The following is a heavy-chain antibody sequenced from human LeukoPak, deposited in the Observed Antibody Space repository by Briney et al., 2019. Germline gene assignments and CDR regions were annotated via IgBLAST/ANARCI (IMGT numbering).Heavy chain of an antibody. CDR2: INTNTGNP. CDR1: GYTFTSYP. D-gene: IGHD2-21*01. J-gene: IGHJ6*03. CDR3: ARVGIPYYYYYMDV. Sequence: ASVKVSCKASGYTFTSYPINWVRQAPGQGLEWMGWINTNTGNPTYAQGFTGRFVFSLDTSVNTAYLQIGSLKAEDTAVYYCARVGIPYYYYYMDVWGKGTTVSVS. V-gene: IGHV7-4-1*01.